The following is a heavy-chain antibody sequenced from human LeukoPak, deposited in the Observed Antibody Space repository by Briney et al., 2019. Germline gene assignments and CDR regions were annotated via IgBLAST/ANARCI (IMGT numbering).Heavy chain of an antibody. V-gene: IGHV3-30*03. Sequence: PGGSLRLSCAASGFTFSKYVMHWVRQAPGKGLEWVATISYDGSNKYYADSVKGRFTISRDNSKNTLYLQMSSLKTDDTAVYYCARDGPAVIFFGYFWGQGTLVTVSS. CDR1: GFTFSKYV. J-gene: IGHJ4*02. CDR2: ISYDGSNK. CDR3: ARDGPAVIFFGYF. D-gene: IGHD2-21*01.